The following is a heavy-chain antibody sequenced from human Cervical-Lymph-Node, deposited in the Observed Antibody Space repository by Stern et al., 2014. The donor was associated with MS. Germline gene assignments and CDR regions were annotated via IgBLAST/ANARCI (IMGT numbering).Heavy chain of an antibody. CDR1: GGTFRNYA. D-gene: IGHD3-22*01. CDR2: IILIFGTA. CDR3: AGGGGGRISMTTAVLYGMHV. J-gene: IGHJ6*02. Sequence: VQLVESGAEVKKPGSSVKVSCKASGGTFRNYAISWVRQAPGQGLEWMGGIILIFGTADYAQKFQGRVTITADESTSTAYMEWSSLRSEDTAVYYCAGGGGGRISMTTAVLYGMHVWGQGTTVTVSS. V-gene: IGHV1-69*01.